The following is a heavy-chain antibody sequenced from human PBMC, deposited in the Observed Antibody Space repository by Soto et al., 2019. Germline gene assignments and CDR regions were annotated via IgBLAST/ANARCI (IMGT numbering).Heavy chain of an antibody. D-gene: IGHD3-22*01. CDR3: ARAVYDSSGYWGYYFDY. Sequence: SQTLSLTCAISGDSVSSNSAAWNWIRQSPSRGLEWLGRTYYRSKWYNDYAVSVKSRITINPDTSKNQFSLQLNSVTPENTAVYYCARAVYDSSGYWGYYFDYWGQGTLVTVSS. CDR2: TYYRSKWYN. J-gene: IGHJ4*02. V-gene: IGHV6-1*01. CDR1: GDSVSSNSAA.